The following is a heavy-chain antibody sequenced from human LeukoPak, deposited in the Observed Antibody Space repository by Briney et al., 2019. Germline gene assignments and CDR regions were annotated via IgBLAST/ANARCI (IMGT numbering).Heavy chain of an antibody. CDR1: GFTFSTYW. D-gene: IGHD2-15*01. Sequence: GGPLRLSCAASGFTFSTYWMHWVRQAPGKGLVWVSRINSDESSTTYADSVKGRFTISRDNAKNTLYLQMNSLRAEDTAVYYCAKSRRAYCSGGSCFGLWDYWGQGTLVTVSS. CDR3: AKSRRAYCSGGSCFGLWDY. CDR2: INSDESST. V-gene: IGHV3-74*01. J-gene: IGHJ4*02.